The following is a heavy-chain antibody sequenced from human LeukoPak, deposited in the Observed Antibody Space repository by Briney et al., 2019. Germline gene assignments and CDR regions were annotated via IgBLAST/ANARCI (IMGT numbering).Heavy chain of an antibody. CDR2: IIPILGTS. CDR1: GDTFSSYA. Sequence: SVKVSCKASGDTFSSYAISWVRQAPGQGLEWMGGIIPILGTSNYAQKFQGRVTITADKSTSTAYMELSSLRSEDTAVYYCAIMVYAIHESAYFDYWGQGTLVTVSS. D-gene: IGHD2-8*01. V-gene: IGHV1-69*06. CDR3: AIMVYAIHESAYFDY. J-gene: IGHJ4*02.